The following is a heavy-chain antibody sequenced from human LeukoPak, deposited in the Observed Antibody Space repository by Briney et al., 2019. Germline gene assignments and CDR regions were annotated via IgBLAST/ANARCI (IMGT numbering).Heavy chain of an antibody. J-gene: IGHJ4*02. V-gene: IGHV4-31*03. D-gene: IGHD6-13*01. CDR3: ARRETGGYSSSWYFDY. Sequence: SETLSLTCTVSGDSISSGGYYWSWIRQHPGKGLEWIGYIDNNENTYYNPTLKSRLTISVDTSKNQFSLKLSSVTAADTAVYYCARRETGGYSSSWYFDYWGQGTLVTVSS. CDR2: IDNNENT. CDR1: GDSISSGGYY.